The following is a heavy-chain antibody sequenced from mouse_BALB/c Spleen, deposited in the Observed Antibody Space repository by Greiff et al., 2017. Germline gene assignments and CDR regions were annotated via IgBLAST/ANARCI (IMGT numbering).Heavy chain of an antibody. D-gene: IGHD1-1*01. CDR1: GYSFTGYY. CDR2: INPYNGAT. CDR3: ARWTTRYAMDY. J-gene: IGHJ4*01. V-gene: IGHV1-31*01. Sequence: EVQLQQSGPELVKPGASVKISCKASGYSFTGYYMHWVKQSHVKSLEWIGRINPYNGATSYNQNFKDKASLTVDKSSSTAYMELHSLTSEDSAVYYCARWTTRYAMDYWGQGTSVTVSS.